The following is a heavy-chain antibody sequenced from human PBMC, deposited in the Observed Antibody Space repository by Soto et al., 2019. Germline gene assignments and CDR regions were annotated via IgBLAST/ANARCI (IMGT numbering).Heavy chain of an antibody. Sequence: SETLSLTCTVSGGSISSYYWSWIRQPPGKGLEWIGSIYYSGSTYYNPSLKSRVTISVDTSKNQFSLKLSSVTAADTAVYYCARRGDNYYDSSHFDYWGQGTLVTVSS. CDR1: GGSISSYY. CDR2: IYYSGST. D-gene: IGHD3-22*01. V-gene: IGHV4-39*01. CDR3: ARRGDNYYDSSHFDY. J-gene: IGHJ4*02.